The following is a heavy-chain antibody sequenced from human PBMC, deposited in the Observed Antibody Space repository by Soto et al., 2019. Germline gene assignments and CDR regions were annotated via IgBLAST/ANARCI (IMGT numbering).Heavy chain of an antibody. J-gene: IGHJ3*02. CDR1: VFSLSTSGVG. CDR2: IYWYDDK. CDR3: ADASAEDACDI. V-gene: IGHV2-5*01. Sequence: QITLKESGPTLAKPTQTLTLTCTFSVFSLSTSGVGVGWIRQPPGKALERLALIYWYDDKSYSPPLMSRVTITTYTSNNRVVLTMTSMAAVETATGFWADASAEDACDIFGQGKMVTVSS.